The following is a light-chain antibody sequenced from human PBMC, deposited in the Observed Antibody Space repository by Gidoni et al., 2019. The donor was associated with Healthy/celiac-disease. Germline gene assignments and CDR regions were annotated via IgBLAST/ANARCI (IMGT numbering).Light chain of an antibody. CDR1: QGIRKD. CDR3: LQNNSYPQS. J-gene: IGKJ2*03. V-gene: IGKV1-17*01. Sequence: DIQMTQSPSSLSASVGDRVTITCRASQGIRKDLGWYQQKPGKAPKRLIYAASSLQSGVPSRFSGSGSGTEFTLKISSLQPEDFTTYYCLQNNSYPQSFGQGTKLEIK. CDR2: AAS.